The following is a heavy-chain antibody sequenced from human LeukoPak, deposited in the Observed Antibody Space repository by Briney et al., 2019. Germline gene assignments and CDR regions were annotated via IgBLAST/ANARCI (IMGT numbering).Heavy chain of an antibody. CDR1: GYTFTSYD. D-gene: IGHD3-10*01. CDR3: AREGDVLLWFGELEFDY. Sequence: ASVKVSCKASGYTFTSYDINWVRRATGQGHEWMGWMNPNSGNTGYAQKFQGRVTMTRNTSISTAYMELSSLRSEDAAVYYCAREGDVLLWFGELEFDYWGQGTLVTVSS. CDR2: MNPNSGNT. J-gene: IGHJ4*02. V-gene: IGHV1-8*01.